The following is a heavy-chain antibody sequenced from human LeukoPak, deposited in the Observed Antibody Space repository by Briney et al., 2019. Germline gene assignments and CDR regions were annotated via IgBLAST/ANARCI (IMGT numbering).Heavy chain of an antibody. CDR1: GFTVSSNY. D-gene: IGHD4-17*01. CDR2: VYSGGNT. Sequence: PGGSLRLSCAASGFTVSSNYMTWVRQAPGKGLEWVSVVYSGGNTYYADSVKGRFTISRDNSKNTLYLQMNSLRAEDTAVYFCARDSTTVTTDYWGQGTLVTVSS. J-gene: IGHJ4*02. CDR3: ARDSTTVTTDY. V-gene: IGHV3-66*02.